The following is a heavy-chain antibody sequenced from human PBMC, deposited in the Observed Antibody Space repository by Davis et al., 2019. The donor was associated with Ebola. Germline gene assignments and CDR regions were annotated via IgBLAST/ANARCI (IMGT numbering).Heavy chain of an antibody. CDR2: INSDGSST. CDR1: GFTFSSYW. V-gene: IGHV3-74*01. Sequence: GESLKISCAASGFTFSSYWMHWVRQAPGKGLVWVSRINSDGSSTSYADSVKGRFTISRDNSKNTLYLQMNSLGAEDTAVYYCAKATGSSSWYVNYYYGMDVWGQGTTVTVSS. CDR3: AKATGSSSWYVNYYYGMDV. D-gene: IGHD6-13*01. J-gene: IGHJ6*02.